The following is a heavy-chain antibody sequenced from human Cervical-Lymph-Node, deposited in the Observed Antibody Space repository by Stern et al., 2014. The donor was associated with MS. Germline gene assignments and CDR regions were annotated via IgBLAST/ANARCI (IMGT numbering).Heavy chain of an antibody. CDR1: GYTFTSYG. D-gene: IGHD3-10*01. V-gene: IGHV1-18*01. Sequence: VQLVESGAEVKKPWASVKVSCKASGYTFTSYGFNWVRQAPGQGLEWMGWISAYNGNTKYAEMLQGRVIMTTDTSTSTAYMELRSLTSDDTAMYYCAREAHPAKNGEFDYWGQGTLVTVSS. J-gene: IGHJ4*02. CDR2: ISAYNGNT. CDR3: AREAHPAKNGEFDY.